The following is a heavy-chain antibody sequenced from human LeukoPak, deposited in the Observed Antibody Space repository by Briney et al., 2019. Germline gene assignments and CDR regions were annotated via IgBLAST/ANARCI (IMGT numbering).Heavy chain of an antibody. CDR1: GYTFNTYG. Sequence: ASVKVSCKASGYTFNTYGITWVRQAPGQGLEWMGWISAYNGNTNYAQTLQGRVTMTTDTSTSTAYMELRSLRSDDTAVYYCARCHYYGSGNYVRVYSPDYWGQGTLVTVSS. D-gene: IGHD3-10*01. CDR3: ARCHYYGSGNYVRVYSPDY. CDR2: ISAYNGNT. J-gene: IGHJ4*02. V-gene: IGHV1-18*01.